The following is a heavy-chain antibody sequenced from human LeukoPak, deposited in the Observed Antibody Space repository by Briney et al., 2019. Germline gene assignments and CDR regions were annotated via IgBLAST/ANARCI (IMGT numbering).Heavy chain of an antibody. CDR3: ASAPRIVGATGPFDP. D-gene: IGHD1-26*01. V-gene: IGHV1-69*04. CDR2: IIPILGIA. J-gene: IGHJ5*02. CDR1: GGTFSSYA. Sequence: ASVKVSCKASGGTFSSYAISWVRQAPGQGLEWMGRIIPILGIANYAQKFQGRVTITADKSTSTAYMELSSLRSEDTAVYYCASAPRIVGATGPFDPWGQGTLVTVSS.